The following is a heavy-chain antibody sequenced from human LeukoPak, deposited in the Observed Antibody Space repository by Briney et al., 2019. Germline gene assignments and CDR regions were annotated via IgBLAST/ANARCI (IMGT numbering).Heavy chain of an antibody. Sequence: GGSLRLSCAASGFTFDDYGMSWVRQAPGKGLEWVSGINWNGGSTGYADSVKGRFTISRDNAKNSLYLQMNSLRAEDTAVYYCARRRYSVYDFDYWGQGTLVTVSS. CDR3: ARRRYSVYDFDY. J-gene: IGHJ4*02. D-gene: IGHD5/OR15-5a*01. CDR1: GFTFDDYG. V-gene: IGHV3-20*04. CDR2: INWNGGST.